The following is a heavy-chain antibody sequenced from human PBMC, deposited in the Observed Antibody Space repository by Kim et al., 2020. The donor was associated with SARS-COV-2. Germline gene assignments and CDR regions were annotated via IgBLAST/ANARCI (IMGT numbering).Heavy chain of an antibody. Sequence: GGSLRLSCAASGFTFSSYSMNWVRQAPGKGLEWVSYITSSSSTIYYADSVKGRFTISRDNAKNSLYLQMNSLRDEDTAVYYCARAYSGYTYYYGMDVWGQGTTVTVSS. J-gene: IGHJ6*02. CDR3: ARAYSGYTYYYGMDV. CDR1: GFTFSSYS. D-gene: IGHD5-12*01. CDR2: ITSSSSTI. V-gene: IGHV3-48*02.